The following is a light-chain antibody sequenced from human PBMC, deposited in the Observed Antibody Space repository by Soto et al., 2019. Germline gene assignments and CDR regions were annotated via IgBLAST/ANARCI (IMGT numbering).Light chain of an antibody. Sequence: DVVMTQSPLSLPVTLGQPASISCRSNQSLVYSDGIAYFSWFRQRPGRSPRRLIYKVSNRDSGVPARFSGSGPGTDFALKISRVEADDVGVYYCMQATHWPITFGQGTRLEIK. CDR1: QSLVYSDGIAY. V-gene: IGKV2-30*01. CDR3: MQATHWPIT. CDR2: KVS. J-gene: IGKJ5*01.